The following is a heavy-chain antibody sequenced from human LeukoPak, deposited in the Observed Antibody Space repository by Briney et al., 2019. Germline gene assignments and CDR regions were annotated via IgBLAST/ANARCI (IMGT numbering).Heavy chain of an antibody. CDR2: IYSSGST. J-gene: IGHJ4*02. CDR1: GASISAFH. V-gene: IGHV4-4*07. CDR3: ARKDGDY. Sequence: SETLSLTCTGSGASISAFHWTWFRQPAGKGLEWIGLIYSSGSTLFNPSLKSRVAMSVDLTKNQLSLKLTSVTAADTAMYYCARKDGDYWGRGTLVTVSS.